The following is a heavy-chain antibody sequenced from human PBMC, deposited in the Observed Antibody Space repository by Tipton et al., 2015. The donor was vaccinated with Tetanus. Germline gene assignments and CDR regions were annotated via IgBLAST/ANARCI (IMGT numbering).Heavy chain of an antibody. D-gene: IGHD4-17*01. CDR3: AKSRDDYGDYNLGFFY. Sequence: QLVQSGGGVVQPGRSLRLSCAASGFTFRSYDMHWVRQAPGKGLEWVAIISYDGSDKDYADSVKGRFTISRDNSKNTVSLQMSSLRAEDTALYYCAKSRDDYGDYNLGFFYWGQGTRVTVSS. CDR2: ISYDGSDK. J-gene: IGHJ4*02. V-gene: IGHV3-30*18. CDR1: GFTFRSYD.